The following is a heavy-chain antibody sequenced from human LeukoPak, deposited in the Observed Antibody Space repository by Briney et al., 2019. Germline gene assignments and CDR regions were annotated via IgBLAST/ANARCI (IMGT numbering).Heavy chain of an antibody. J-gene: IGHJ3*02. CDR3: ARRQSDAFDI. Sequence: SGTLSLTCTVSGGSLSTYYWSWLRRPPGKGLEWVGYVYFTGSPKYNPSLKTRVTISQDTSKNQFSLKLSSVTAADTAVYYCARRQSDAFDIWGQGTMVTVSS. V-gene: IGHV4-59*08. CDR1: GGSLSTYY. CDR2: VYFTGSP.